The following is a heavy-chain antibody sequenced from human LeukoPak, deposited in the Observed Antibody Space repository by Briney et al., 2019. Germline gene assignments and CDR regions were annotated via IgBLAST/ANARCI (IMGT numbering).Heavy chain of an antibody. J-gene: IGHJ6*02. D-gene: IGHD4-11*01. V-gene: IGHV1-18*01. CDR1: GYTFTSYG. CDR3: ARAQVDYNNGPGSQGYYSYGMDV. Sequence: GASVKVSCKASGYTFTSYGISWVRQAPGQGLEWMGWISAYNGNTNYAQKLQGRVTMTTDTSTSTAYMELRSLRSDDTAVYYCARAQVDYNNGPGSQGYYSYGMDVWGQGTTVTVSS. CDR2: ISAYNGNT.